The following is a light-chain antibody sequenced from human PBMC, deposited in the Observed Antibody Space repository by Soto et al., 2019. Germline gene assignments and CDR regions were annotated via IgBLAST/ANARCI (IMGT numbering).Light chain of an antibody. J-gene: IGLJ2*01. CDR3: SSCTSTSTLDVV. CDR2: DVS. CDR1: SSDVGGYNY. V-gene: IGLV2-14*01. Sequence: QSVLTQPASVSGSPGQSITISCTGTSSDVGGYNYVSWYQQHPGKAPKLMIYDVSNRPSGVSNRFSGSKSGNTASLTISGLQAEDEADYYCSSCTSTSTLDVVFGGGTQLTVL.